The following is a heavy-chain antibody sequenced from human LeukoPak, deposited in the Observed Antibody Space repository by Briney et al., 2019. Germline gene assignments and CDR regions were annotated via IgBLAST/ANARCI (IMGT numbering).Heavy chain of an antibody. D-gene: IGHD5-18*01. CDR3: VRGRGYSYSWFDP. CDR2: INPNSGVT. J-gene: IGHJ5*02. V-gene: IGHV1-2*02. Sequence: ASVKVSCKASEYTFVGHYMHWVRQAPGQGLEWMGWINPNSGVTTYAQKFQGRVTMTRDTSISTAYMELSRLSSDDTAVYYCVRGRGYSYSWFDPWGQGTLVTVSS. CDR1: EYTFVGHY.